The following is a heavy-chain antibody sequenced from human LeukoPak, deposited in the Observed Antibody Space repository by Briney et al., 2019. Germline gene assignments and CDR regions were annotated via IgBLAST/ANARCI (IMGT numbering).Heavy chain of an antibody. D-gene: IGHD4-17*01. CDR2: IYVGGTT. Sequence: GGSLRLSCAVSGFVVANNYMTWVRQAPGKGLEWVALIYVGGTTCHADSMKDRFAISSDYSKNTLYLHMNNLRADDTAVYYCARISNNYVDTHYWGQGTQVTVSS. CDR1: GFVVANNY. CDR3: ARISNNYVDTHY. J-gene: IGHJ4*02. V-gene: IGHV3-53*01.